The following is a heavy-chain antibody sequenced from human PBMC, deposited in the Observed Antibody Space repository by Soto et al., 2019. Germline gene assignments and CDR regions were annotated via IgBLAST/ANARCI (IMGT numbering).Heavy chain of an antibody. Sequence: GXSLRLSCAASGFTFSNYAVSWVRQDPGKGLEWVSVISGSGGSTYYADSVKGRFSISRDNSKNTLNLQMNSLRAEDTAVYYCAKGNGVPADGMDVWGQGTLVTVSS. V-gene: IGHV3-23*01. CDR2: ISGSGGST. CDR3: AKGNGVPADGMDV. CDR1: GFTFSNYA. J-gene: IGHJ6*02. D-gene: IGHD2-2*01.